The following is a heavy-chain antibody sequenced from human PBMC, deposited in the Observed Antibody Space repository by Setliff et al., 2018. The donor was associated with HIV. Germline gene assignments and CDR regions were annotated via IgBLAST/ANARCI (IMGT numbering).Heavy chain of an antibody. CDR2: IYTSGST. V-gene: IGHV4-61*10. CDR1: GGSISSGSFF. CDR3: ARVATGPESFDI. J-gene: IGHJ3*02. D-gene: IGHD3-9*01. Sequence: SETLSLTCIVSGGSISSGSFFWSWIRQPAGKGLEWIGNIYTSGSTNYNPSLKSRVTISVDTSKNQFSLKLTSVTAADTAVYYCARVATGPESFDIWGQGTMVTVSS.